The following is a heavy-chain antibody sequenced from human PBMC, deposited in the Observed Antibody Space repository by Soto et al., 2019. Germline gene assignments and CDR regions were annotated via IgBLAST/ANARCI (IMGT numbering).Heavy chain of an antibody. D-gene: IGHD3-3*01. CDR3: ARDGSITIFGVAEDAFDI. CDR1: EFTFSSYS. Sequence: GGSVRLSCVASEFTFSSYSMNWVRQAPGKGLEWVSYVSSSSSTIYYADSVKGRFTTSRDNAKNSLYLQMNSLRAEDTAVYYCARDGSITIFGVAEDAFDIWGQGTMVTVSS. CDR2: VSSSSSTI. V-gene: IGHV3-48*01. J-gene: IGHJ3*02.